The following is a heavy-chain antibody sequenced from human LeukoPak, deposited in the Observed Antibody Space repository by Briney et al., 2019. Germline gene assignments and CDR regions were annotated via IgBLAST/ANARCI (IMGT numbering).Heavy chain of an antibody. CDR3: ARDRVATITNWFDP. CDR1: GFTFSSYG. V-gene: IGHV3-30*03. D-gene: IGHD5-12*01. Sequence: PGGSLRLSCAASGFTFSSYGMHWVRQAPGKGLEWVAVISYDGSNKYYADSVKGRFTISRDNSKNTLYLQMNSLRAEDTAVYYCARDRVATITNWFDPWGQGTLVTVSS. CDR2: ISYDGSNK. J-gene: IGHJ5*02.